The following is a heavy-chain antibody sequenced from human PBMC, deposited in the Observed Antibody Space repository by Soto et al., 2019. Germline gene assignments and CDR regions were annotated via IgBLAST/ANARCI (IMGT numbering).Heavy chain of an antibody. J-gene: IGHJ4*02. D-gene: IGHD1-26*01. Sequence: ASVKVSCKASGYTFTGHYIHWVRQAPEQGPEWMGEIGPESGATRYAQRFQGRVTMTRDMSIATVYMELNNLSPDDTAVYYCGRGRSGQIVVFYWGQGTPVTVSS. CDR1: GYTFTGHY. V-gene: IGHV1-2*02. CDR3: GRGRSGQIVVFY. CDR2: IGPESGAT.